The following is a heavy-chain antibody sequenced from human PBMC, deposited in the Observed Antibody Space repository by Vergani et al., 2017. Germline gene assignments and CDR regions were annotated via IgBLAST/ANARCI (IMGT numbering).Heavy chain of an antibody. D-gene: IGHD5-12*01. V-gene: IGHV3-48*04. CDR3: AREATGWYFDL. Sequence: EVQLVESGGGLVQPGGSLRLSCAASGFTFSSYSMNWVRQAPGKGMEWVSYISSSSSTIYYADSVKGRFTISRDNAKNSLKLQMNSPRAEGTAVYYCAREATGWYFDLWGRGTLVTVSS. CDR1: GFTFSSYS. J-gene: IGHJ2*01. CDR2: ISSSSSTI.